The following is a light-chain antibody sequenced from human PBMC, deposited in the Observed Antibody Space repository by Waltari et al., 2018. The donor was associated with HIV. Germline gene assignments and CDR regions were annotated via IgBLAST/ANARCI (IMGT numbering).Light chain of an antibody. J-gene: IGLJ2*01. Sequence: QSALTQPASVSGSPGQSITISCTGTSSDVGGYNYVSWYQQHPGKAPKLMIYEVSNRPAGVYRRFSGSKSGNTASLTISGLQAEDEADYYCSSYTNTSTLVFGGGTKVTVL. V-gene: IGLV2-14*01. CDR3: SSYTNTSTLV. CDR1: SSDVGGYNY. CDR2: EVS.